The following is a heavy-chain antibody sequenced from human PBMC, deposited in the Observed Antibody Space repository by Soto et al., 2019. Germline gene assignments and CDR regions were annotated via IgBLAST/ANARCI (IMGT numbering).Heavy chain of an antibody. V-gene: IGHV3-23*01. CDR1: GFTFSSYA. Sequence: GGSLRLSCAASGFTFSSYAMSWVRQAPGKGLEWVSAISGSGGSTYYADSVKGRFTISRDNSKNTLYLQMNSLRAEDTAVYYCANEDIVVVVAATYDAFDIWGQGTMVTVSS. CDR2: ISGSGGST. CDR3: ANEDIVVVVAATYDAFDI. D-gene: IGHD2-15*01. J-gene: IGHJ3*02.